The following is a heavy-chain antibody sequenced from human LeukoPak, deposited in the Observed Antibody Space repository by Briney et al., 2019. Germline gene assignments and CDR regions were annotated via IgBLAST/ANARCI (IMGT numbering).Heavy chain of an antibody. CDR2: INPHSGAT. CDR3: ATSSTVTHTRDP. D-gene: IGHD1-1*01. CDR1: GYGFSDVY. V-gene: IGHV1-2*02. J-gene: IGHJ5*02. Sequence: GASVKVSCKASGYGFSDVYFNWVRQAPGEGLEWMGCINPHSGATNYAQRFQGRVSMDASFDTASMELSRLTSDDTAVYYCATSSTVTHTRDPWGQGTLVTVSS.